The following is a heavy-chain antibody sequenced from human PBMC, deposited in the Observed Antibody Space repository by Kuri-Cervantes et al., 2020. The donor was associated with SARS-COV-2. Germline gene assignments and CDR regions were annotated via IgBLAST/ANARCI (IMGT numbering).Heavy chain of an antibody. CDR3: ARASSGSYYRFGC. D-gene: IGHD1-26*01. CDR1: GYTFTGYY. J-gene: IGHJ4*02. V-gene: IGHV1-2*02. CDR2: INPNSGGT. Sequence: ASVKVSCKASGYTFTGYYMHWVRQAPGQGLEWMGWINPNSGGTNYAQKFQGRVTMTRDTSISTAYMELSRLRSDDTAVYYSARASSGSYYRFGCWGQGTLVTVSS.